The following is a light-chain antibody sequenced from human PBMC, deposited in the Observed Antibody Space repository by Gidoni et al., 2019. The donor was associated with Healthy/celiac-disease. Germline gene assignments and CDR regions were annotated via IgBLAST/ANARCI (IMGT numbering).Light chain of an antibody. CDR1: SLRSYY. V-gene: IGLV3-19*01. J-gene: IGLJ3*02. CDR2: GKN. Sequence: SSELTQDPAVSVALGHAVRITCQGDSLRSYYASWYQQKPGQAPVLVIYGKNNRPSGIPDRFSGSSSGNTASLTITGAQAEDEADYYCISRDSSGWVFGGGTKLTVL. CDR3: ISRDSSGWV.